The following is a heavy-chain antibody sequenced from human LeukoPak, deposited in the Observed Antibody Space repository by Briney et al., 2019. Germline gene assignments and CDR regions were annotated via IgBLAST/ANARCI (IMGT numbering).Heavy chain of an antibody. V-gene: IGHV3-21*04. Sequence: PGGSLRLSCAASGFTFNTYTLNWVRQAQGKGLEWVSSVSHSGSHMFYADSVKGRFTISRDNAKNSLYLQMNSLRAEDTALYYCARPPTTYSSGWIDAFDIWGQGTMVTVSS. D-gene: IGHD6-19*01. J-gene: IGHJ3*02. CDR2: VSHSGSHM. CDR3: ARPPTTYSSGWIDAFDI. CDR1: GFTFNTYT.